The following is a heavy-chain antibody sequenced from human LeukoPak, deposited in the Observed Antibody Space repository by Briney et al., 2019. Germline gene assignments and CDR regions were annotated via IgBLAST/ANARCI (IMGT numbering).Heavy chain of an antibody. CDR2: IYYSGST. V-gene: IGHV4-30-4*01. Sequence: PSETLSLTCTVSGGSISSGDYYWSWIRQPPGKGLEWIGYIYYSGSTYYNPSLKSRVTISVDTSKNQFSLKLSSVTAADTAVYYCARVQSDSSSWYSLYYYYGMDVWGQGTTVTVSS. CDR1: GGSISSGDYY. J-gene: IGHJ6*02. D-gene: IGHD6-13*01. CDR3: ARVQSDSSSWYSLYYYYGMDV.